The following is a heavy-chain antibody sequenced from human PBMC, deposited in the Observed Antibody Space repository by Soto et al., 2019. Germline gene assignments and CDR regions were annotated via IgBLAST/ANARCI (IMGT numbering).Heavy chain of an antibody. CDR1: GYPVTAYY. D-gene: IGHD3-3*01. Sequence: QLHLVQSGAVVKKPGASVTVSCSASGYPVTAYYMHWVRQAPGRGLEWMGGINPATGAAKYTQTFQGRVTMPRDTSTSTVVMELSGLTSEDTAVFYWARGGGVGVAGSAAFDMWGQGTLVTVSS. CDR3: ARGGGVGVAGSAAFDM. J-gene: IGHJ3*02. CDR2: INPATGAA. V-gene: IGHV1-2*02.